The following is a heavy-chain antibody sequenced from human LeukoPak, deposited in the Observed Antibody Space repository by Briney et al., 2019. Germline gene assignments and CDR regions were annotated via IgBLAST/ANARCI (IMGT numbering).Heavy chain of an antibody. CDR3: ARGVIAACGNDFDY. Sequence: SETLSLTCSVSGDSISYFYWSWIRQAAGKGLEWIGRISGSGSTDYNASLKSRVTMSVDTSKNQLSLKVISVTAADTAVYYCARGVIAACGNDFDYWGQGTLVTVSS. J-gene: IGHJ4*02. CDR2: ISGSGST. V-gene: IGHV4-4*07. D-gene: IGHD6-13*01. CDR1: GDSISYFY.